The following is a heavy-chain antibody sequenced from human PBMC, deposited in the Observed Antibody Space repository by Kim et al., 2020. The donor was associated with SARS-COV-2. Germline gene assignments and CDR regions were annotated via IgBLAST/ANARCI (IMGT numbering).Heavy chain of an antibody. J-gene: IGHJ6*02. CDR2: IIPIFGTA. CDR3: ARSFEYITGTLYYYGMDV. CDR1: GGTFSSYA. Sequence: SVKVSCKASGGTFSSYAISWVRQAPGQGLEWMGGIIPIFGTANYAQKFQGRVTITADESTSTAYMELSSLRSEDTAVYYCARSFEYITGTLYYYGMDVWGQGTTVTVSS. V-gene: IGHV1-69*13. D-gene: IGHD1-20*01.